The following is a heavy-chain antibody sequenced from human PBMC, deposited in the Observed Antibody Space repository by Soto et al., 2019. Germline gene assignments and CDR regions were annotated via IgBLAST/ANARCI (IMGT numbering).Heavy chain of an antibody. CDR3: ARRYGDAVDY. Sequence: SETMSLTSTVSGGSIRSYYWSWIRKPPGKGLEWIGYTYYSGSTNYNPSPKSRVTISVDTSKNQFSLKLSSVTAADTAVYYCARRYGDAVDYWGQGTLVTVSS. CDR2: TYYSGST. J-gene: IGHJ4*02. V-gene: IGHV4-59*01. CDR1: GGSIRSYY. D-gene: IGHD4-17*01.